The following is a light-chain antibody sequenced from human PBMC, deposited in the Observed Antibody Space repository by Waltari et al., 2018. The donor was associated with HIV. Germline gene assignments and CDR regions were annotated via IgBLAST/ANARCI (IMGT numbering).Light chain of an antibody. CDR3: ASWDDSLVEV. V-gene: IGLV1-44*01. J-gene: IGLJ3*02. CDR2: SGN. Sequence: QPVLTQPPSASGTPGQGVIISCSGSSSNIGSHSVKWYKQLPGTAPKLLIHSGNQRPSGVPDRFSGSTSGTSASLAISGLQSDDEADYYCASWDDSLVEVFGGGTKLTVL. CDR1: SSNIGSHS.